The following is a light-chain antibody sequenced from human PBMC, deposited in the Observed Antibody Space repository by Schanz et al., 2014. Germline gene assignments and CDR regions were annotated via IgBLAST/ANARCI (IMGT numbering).Light chain of an antibody. CDR3: QQSYNAPRT. CDR2: SAS. V-gene: IGKV1-39*01. CDR1: QTISSY. J-gene: IGKJ1*01. Sequence: DIRMTPSPSSLSASVGDRVTITCRASQTISSYLNWYQQKPGKAPKLLIYSASSLQSGVPSRFSGSGSGTDFTLTISSLQPEDFATYYCQQSYNAPRTFGQGTKVEIK.